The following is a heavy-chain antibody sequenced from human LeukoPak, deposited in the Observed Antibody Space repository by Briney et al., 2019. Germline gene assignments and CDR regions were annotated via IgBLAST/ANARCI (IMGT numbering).Heavy chain of an antibody. Sequence: GGSLKLSFAASGFTFRTYAMSWVRQAPGKGLEWVSAITGSADRTHYADSVKGRFPISRDNSKNIVYLQMNSLRAKDTAVYFCARPQVVVLNPFDYWGQGTPVTVSS. J-gene: IGHJ4*02. CDR2: ITGSADRT. D-gene: IGHD3-10*01. CDR3: ARPQVVVLNPFDY. CDR1: GFTFRTYA. V-gene: IGHV3-23*01.